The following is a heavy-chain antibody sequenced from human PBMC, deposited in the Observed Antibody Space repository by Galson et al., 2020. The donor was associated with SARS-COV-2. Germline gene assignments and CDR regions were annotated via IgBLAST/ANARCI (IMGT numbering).Heavy chain of an antibody. J-gene: IGHJ4*02. CDR2: IGASGRST. D-gene: IGHD4-17*01. Sequence: GGSLRLSCAASGFTFSSYAMSWVRQAPGKGLEWVSTIGASGRSTYIADSVKGRFTISRDNSKNTVYLQMNSLRAEDTAVYYCASEARVTTGYAYWGQGTLVTVSS. CDR3: ASEARVTTGYAY. CDR1: GFTFSSYA. V-gene: IGHV3-23*01.